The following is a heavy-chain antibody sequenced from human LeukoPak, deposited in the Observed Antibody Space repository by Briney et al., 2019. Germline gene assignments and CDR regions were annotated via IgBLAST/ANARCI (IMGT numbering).Heavy chain of an antibody. CDR1: GYTFTSYD. J-gene: IGHJ5*02. Sequence: ASVEVSCKASGYTFTSYDINWVRQATGQGLEWMGWMNPNSGNTGYAQKFQGRVIMTRNTSMSTAYMELSSLRSEDTAVYYCASARRRRGLDPWGQGTLVTVSS. CDR2: MNPNSGNT. V-gene: IGHV1-8*01. CDR3: ASARRRRGLDP. D-gene: IGHD3-16*01.